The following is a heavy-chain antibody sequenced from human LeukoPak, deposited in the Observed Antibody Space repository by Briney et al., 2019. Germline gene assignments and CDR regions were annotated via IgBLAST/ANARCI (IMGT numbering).Heavy chain of an antibody. D-gene: IGHD3-22*01. V-gene: IGHV3-7*01. CDR1: GLTLSGHW. J-gene: IGHJ4*02. CDR3: ARDLSRYPGYGSSGYYEAGY. CDR2: IKQEGSEK. Sequence: GGSLRLSCAASGLTLSGHWMSWVRQAPGKGLEWVANIKQEGSEKYYVDSVKGRFTISRDNAKNSLYLQMNSLRAEDTAVYYCARDLSRYPGYGSSGYYEAGYWGQGTLVTVSS.